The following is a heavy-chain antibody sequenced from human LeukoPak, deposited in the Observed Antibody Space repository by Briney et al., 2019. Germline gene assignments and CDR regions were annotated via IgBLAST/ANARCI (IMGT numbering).Heavy chain of an antibody. CDR3: AKGSSSWYGGSYFDY. CDR2: ISYDGSNK. Sequence: GGSLRLSCAASGFTFSSYGMHWVRQAPGKGLEWVAVISYDGSNKYYADSVKGRFTISRDNSKNTLYLLMNSLRAEDTAVYYCAKGSSSWYGGSYFDYWGQGTLVTVSS. V-gene: IGHV3-30*18. J-gene: IGHJ4*02. CDR1: GFTFSSYG. D-gene: IGHD6-13*01.